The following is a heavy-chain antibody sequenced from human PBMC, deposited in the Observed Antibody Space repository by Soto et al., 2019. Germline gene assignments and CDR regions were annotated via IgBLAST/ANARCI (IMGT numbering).Heavy chain of an antibody. J-gene: IGHJ4*02. D-gene: IGHD2-2*01. CDR2: IYYSGST. V-gene: IGHV4-59*01. CDR3: ARGWYCTSTSCSKRAFDY. Sequence: PSETLSLTCTVSGDSISSYYWSWIRQPPGKGLEWIGYIYYSGSTNYNPSLQSRVTISVDTSKNQFSLRLRSATAADTAVYYCARGWYCTSTSCSKRAFDYWGQGTLVNVSS. CDR1: GDSISSYY.